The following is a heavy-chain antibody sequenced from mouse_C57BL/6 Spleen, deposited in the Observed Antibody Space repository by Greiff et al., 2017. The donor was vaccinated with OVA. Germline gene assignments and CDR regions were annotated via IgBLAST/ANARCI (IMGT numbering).Heavy chain of an antibody. CDR2: IYPGSGST. Sequence: QVQLQQPGAELVKPGASVTMSCKASGYTFTSYWITWVKQRPGQGLEWIGDIYPGSGSTNYNEKFKSKATLTVDTSSSTAYMQLSSLTSEDSAVYYCARSGSNYDYAMDYRGQGTSVTVSS. J-gene: IGHJ4*01. D-gene: IGHD2-5*01. CDR1: GYTFTSYW. CDR3: ARSGSNYDYAMDY. V-gene: IGHV1-55*01.